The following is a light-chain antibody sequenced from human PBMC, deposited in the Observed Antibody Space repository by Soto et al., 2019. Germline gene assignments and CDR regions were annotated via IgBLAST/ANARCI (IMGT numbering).Light chain of an antibody. V-gene: IGKV3-15*01. Sequence: EIVMTQSPATLSVSPGERATLSCRASQNIHNNLAWFQQKPGQAPTFLIYGASTRATGIPARFSGSGSGTEFTLTISSLLSEDFAVYYCHQYNDWSLTFGGGTKVEIK. CDR3: HQYNDWSLT. CDR2: GAS. J-gene: IGKJ4*01. CDR1: QNIHNN.